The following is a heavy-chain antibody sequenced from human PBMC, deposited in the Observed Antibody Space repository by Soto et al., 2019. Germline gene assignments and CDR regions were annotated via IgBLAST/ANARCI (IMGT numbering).Heavy chain of an antibody. V-gene: IGHV2-5*01. CDR3: AHRQYGDYSY. D-gene: IGHD4-17*01. J-gene: IGHJ4*02. CDR1: GFSLTTSGVG. Sequence: QITLKEFGPALVKPTQTLTLTCNFSGFSLTTSGVGVGWIRQPPGKALEWLALIYWNDDERYSPSLKNRLTITKDTPKNQVVLTLTNVDPADTGTYYCAHRQYGDYSYWGQGTLVTVSS. CDR2: IYWNDDE.